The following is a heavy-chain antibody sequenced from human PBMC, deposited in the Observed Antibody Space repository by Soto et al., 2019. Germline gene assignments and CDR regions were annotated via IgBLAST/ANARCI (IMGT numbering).Heavy chain of an antibody. V-gene: IGHV3-48*02. CDR2: ISSSSSTI. CDR1: GFTFSSYS. J-gene: IGHJ6*02. CDR3: ARDDYYDSSGYRKDYYYYYGMDV. Sequence: GGSLRLSCSASGFTFSSYSMNWVRQAPGKGLEWVSYISSSSSTIYYADSVKGRFTISRDNAKNSLYLQMNSLRDEDTAVYYCARDDYYDSSGYRKDYYYYYGMDVWGQGTTVTVSS. D-gene: IGHD3-22*01.